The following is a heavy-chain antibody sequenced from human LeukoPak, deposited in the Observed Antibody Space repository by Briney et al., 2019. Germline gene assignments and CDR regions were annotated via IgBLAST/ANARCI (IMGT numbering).Heavy chain of an antibody. Sequence: GGSLRLSCAASGFTFSSYAMSWVRQAPGKGLEWVSVISGSGGATYSADSVKGRFTISRDNSKNTLSLQMNSLRAEDTAVYYCAKVGVGMVVTSQFDLWGQGTLATVSS. D-gene: IGHD2-21*02. CDR1: GFTFSSYA. V-gene: IGHV3-23*01. CDR3: AKVGVGMVVTSQFDL. J-gene: IGHJ5*02. CDR2: ISGSGGAT.